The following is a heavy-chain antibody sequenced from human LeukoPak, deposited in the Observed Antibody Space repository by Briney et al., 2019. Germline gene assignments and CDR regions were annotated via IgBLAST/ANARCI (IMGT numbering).Heavy chain of an antibody. Sequence: ASVKVSCKASGYTFISYSITWVRQAPGQGLEWMGWISVYNSNTRYAQKVQGRVTMTTDTSTSTAYMELRSLRSDDTAVYYCARETVFGRGPNWFDPWGQGTLVTVSS. CDR3: ARETVFGRGPNWFDP. J-gene: IGHJ5*02. CDR1: GYTFISYS. CDR2: ISVYNSNT. V-gene: IGHV1-18*01. D-gene: IGHD3-10*02.